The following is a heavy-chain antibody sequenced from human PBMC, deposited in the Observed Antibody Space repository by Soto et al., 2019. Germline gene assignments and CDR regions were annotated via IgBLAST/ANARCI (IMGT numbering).Heavy chain of an antibody. J-gene: IGHJ6*02. V-gene: IGHV3-21*01. CDR1: GFTFSSYS. Sequence: GGSLRLSCAASGFTFSSYSMNWVRQAPGKGLEWVSSISSSSSYIYYADSVKGRFTISRDNAKNSLYLQMNSLRAEDTAVYYCAKEGGSSWYYYYGMDVWGQGTTVTVSS. CDR2: ISSSSSYI. CDR3: AKEGGSSWYYYYGMDV. D-gene: IGHD6-13*01.